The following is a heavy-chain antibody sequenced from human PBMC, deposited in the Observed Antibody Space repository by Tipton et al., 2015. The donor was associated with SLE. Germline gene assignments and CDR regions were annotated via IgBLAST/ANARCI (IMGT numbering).Heavy chain of an antibody. J-gene: IGHJ4*02. V-gene: IGHV4-31*03. CDR1: GGSISSGGYY. D-gene: IGHD3-3*01. CDR2: IYYSGST. CDR3: ASLYDFWSGHSYYFDY. Sequence: TLSLTCTVSGGSISSGGYYWSWIRQHPGKGLEWIGYIYYSGSTYYNPSLKSRVTISVDTSKNQFSLKLSSVTAADTAVYYCASLYDFWSGHSYYFDYWGQGTLVTVSS.